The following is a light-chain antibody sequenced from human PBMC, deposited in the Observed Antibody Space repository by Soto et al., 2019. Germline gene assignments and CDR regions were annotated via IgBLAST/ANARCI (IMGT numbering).Light chain of an antibody. CDR3: QQSYSTPPWT. Sequence: DIQMTQSPSSLSASVGDRVTITCRASQSIVTYLNWYLQKPGKAPKLLIYAASNLQSGVPSRISDSGSGTDFTLTISSQQPEDFATYFCQQSYSTPPWTFGQGTKVEIK. CDR1: QSIVTY. J-gene: IGKJ1*01. V-gene: IGKV1-39*01. CDR2: AAS.